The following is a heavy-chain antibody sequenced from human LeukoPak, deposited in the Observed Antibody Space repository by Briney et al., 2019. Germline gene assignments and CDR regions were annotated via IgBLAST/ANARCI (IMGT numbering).Heavy chain of an antibody. J-gene: IGHJ5*02. V-gene: IGHV3-7*01. CDR1: GFTFSDHY. D-gene: IGHD1-7*01. CDR3: ASEGNYSLSFDP. Sequence: PGGSLRLSCAASGFTFSDHYMDWVRQAPGKGLEWVANIKQDGSEKYYVDSVKGRFTISRDNAKNSLYLQMNSLRAEDTAVYYCASEGNYSLSFDPWGQGTLVTVSS. CDR2: IKQDGSEK.